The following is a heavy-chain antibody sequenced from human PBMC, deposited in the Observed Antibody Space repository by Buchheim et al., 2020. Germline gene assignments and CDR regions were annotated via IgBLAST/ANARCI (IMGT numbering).Heavy chain of an antibody. D-gene: IGHD6-19*01. CDR1: GFTFSSYD. Sequence: EVQLVESGGGLVQPGGSLRLSCAASGFTFSSYDMHWVRQAPGKGLEWVSAIGTIGDTFYPASVKGRFTISRENAKNSWYLQMNSLRAGDTAVYYCARGDTSGWHYYFDYWGQGTL. J-gene: IGHJ4*02. CDR2: IGTIGDT. V-gene: IGHV3-13*01. CDR3: ARGDTSGWHYYFDY.